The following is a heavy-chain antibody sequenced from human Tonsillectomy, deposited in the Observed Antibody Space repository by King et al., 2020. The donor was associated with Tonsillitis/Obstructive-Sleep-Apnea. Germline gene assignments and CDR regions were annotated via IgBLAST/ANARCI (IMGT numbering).Heavy chain of an antibody. CDR2: ISAGNDNT. CDR3: ARDSGGELPDY. D-gene: IGHD1-26*01. Sequence: VQLVQSGAEVKKPGASVKVSCKASGYTFTNYAMHWVRQAPGQRLEWMGWISAGNDNTKYSQKFQGRVTITGDTSANTAYMELSSLRSEDMAVYYCARDSGGELPDYWGQGTLVTVSS. V-gene: IGHV1-3*01. J-gene: IGHJ4*02. CDR1: GYTFTNYA.